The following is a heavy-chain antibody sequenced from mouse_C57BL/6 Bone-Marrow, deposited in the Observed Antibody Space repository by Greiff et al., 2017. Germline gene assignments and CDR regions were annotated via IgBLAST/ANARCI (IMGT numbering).Heavy chain of an antibody. CDR2: IWGVGST. V-gene: IGHV2-6*01. CDR3: ARRGNYFAWFAY. D-gene: IGHD2-1*01. CDR1: GFSLTSYG. J-gene: IGHJ3*01. Sequence: QVQLQQSGPGLVAPSQSLSITCTVSGFSLTSYGVDWVRQSPGKGLEWLGVIWGVGSTNYNSALKSRLGISKDNSKGQVVLKMNSLQTDDTAMDYCARRGNYFAWFAYWGQGTLVTVSA.